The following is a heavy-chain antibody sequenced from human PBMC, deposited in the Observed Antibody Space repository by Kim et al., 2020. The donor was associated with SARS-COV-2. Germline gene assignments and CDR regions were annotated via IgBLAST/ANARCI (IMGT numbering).Heavy chain of an antibody. Sequence: APVKGRFTISRDDSKNTLYLQMNSLKTEDTAVYYCTTDRGPYCGGDCYNWGQGTLVTVSS. V-gene: IGHV3-15*01. D-gene: IGHD2-21*01. J-gene: IGHJ4*02. CDR3: TTDRGPYCGGDCYN.